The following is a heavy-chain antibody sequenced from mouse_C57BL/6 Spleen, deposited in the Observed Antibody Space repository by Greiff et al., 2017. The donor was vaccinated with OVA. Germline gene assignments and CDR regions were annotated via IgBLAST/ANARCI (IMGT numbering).Heavy chain of an antibody. J-gene: IGHJ2*01. Sequence: VQLHQSGPELVKPGASVKISCKASGYAFSSSWMNWVKQRPGKGLEWIGRIYPGDGDTNYNGKFKGKATLTADKSSSTAYMQLSSLTDEDAAVYVCAREDGGFDYWGQGTTLTVSS. V-gene: IGHV1-82*01. CDR2: IYPGDGDT. CDR1: GYAFSSSW. CDR3: AREDGGFDY. D-gene: IGHD2-3*01.